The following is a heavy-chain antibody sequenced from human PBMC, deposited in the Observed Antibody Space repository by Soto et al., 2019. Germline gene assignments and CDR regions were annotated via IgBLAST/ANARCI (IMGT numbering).Heavy chain of an antibody. D-gene: IGHD6-13*01. J-gene: IGHJ2*01. CDR3: AKVSTPYSSSSYYWYFDL. CDR2: ISYDGTNK. CDR1: AFTFSTYG. Sequence: QVQLVESGGGVVQPGRSLRLSCAASAFTFSTYGMHWVRQAPGKGLEWGALISYDGTNKYYADFVKGRFTISRDNSKNTLYLQMHSLRAEDTAMYYCAKVSTPYSSSSYYWYFDLWGRGTLVTVSS. V-gene: IGHV3-30*18.